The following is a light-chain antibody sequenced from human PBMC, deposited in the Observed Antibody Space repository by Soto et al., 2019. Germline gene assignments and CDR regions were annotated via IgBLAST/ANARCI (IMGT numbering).Light chain of an antibody. V-gene: IGKV1-9*01. J-gene: IGKJ4*01. CDR3: QQFNGYPLT. Sequence: DIQLTQSPSLLSASVGDRVTITCRVSQGINSYLAWYQQKPGKVPKPLIYAASTLQSGVPSRFSGSGSGTEFTLTISSLQPEDFATYYCQQFNGYPLTFGGGTKVEIK. CDR1: QGINSY. CDR2: AAS.